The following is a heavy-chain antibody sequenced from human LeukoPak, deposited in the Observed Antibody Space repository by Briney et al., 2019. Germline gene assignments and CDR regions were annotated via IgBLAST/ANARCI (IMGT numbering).Heavy chain of an antibody. J-gene: IGHJ4*02. D-gene: IGHD5-18*01. CDR1: GFTFSSYA. V-gene: IGHV3-23*01. Sequence: PGGSPRLSCAASGFTFSSYAMSRVRQAPGKGLEWVSAISGSGGSTYYADSVKGRFTISRDNSKNTLYLQMNSLRAEDTAVYYCAKDDVDTAMVPTDYWGQGTLVTVSS. CDR3: AKDDVDTAMVPTDY. CDR2: ISGSGGST.